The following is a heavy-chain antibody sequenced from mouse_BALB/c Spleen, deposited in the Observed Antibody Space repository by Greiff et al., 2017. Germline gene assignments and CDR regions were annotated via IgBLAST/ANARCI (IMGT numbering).Heavy chain of an antibody. CDR2: ISYSGST. CDR1: GDSITSGY. Sequence: EVQRVESGPSLVKPSQTLSLTCSVTGDSITSGYWNWIRKFPGNKLEYMGYISYSGSTYYNPSLKSRISITRDTSKNQYYLQLNSVTTEDTATYYCASYYDGYYEGFAYWGQGTLVTVSA. CDR3: ASYYDGYYEGFAY. J-gene: IGHJ3*01. D-gene: IGHD2-3*01. V-gene: IGHV3-8*02.